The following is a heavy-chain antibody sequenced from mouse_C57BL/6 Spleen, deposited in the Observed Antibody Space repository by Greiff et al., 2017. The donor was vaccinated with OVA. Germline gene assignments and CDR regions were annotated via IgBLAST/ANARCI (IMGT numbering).Heavy chain of an antibody. V-gene: IGHV5-4*01. CDR1: GFTFSSYA. D-gene: IGHD4-1*01. CDR2: ISDGGSYT. J-gene: IGHJ2*01. Sequence: EVMLVESGGGLVKPGGSLKLSCAASGFTFSSYAMSWVRQTPEKRLEWVATISDGGSYTYYPDNVKGRFTISRDNAKNNLYLQRSHLKSEDTAMYYCARDRTGTYYFDYWGQGTTLTVSS. CDR3: ARDRTGTYYFDY.